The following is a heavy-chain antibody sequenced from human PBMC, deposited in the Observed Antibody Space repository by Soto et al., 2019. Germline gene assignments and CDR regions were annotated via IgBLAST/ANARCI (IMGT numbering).Heavy chain of an antibody. CDR1: GGSFSGYY. D-gene: IGHD3-16*02. Sequence: SETLSLTCAVYGGSFSGYYWSWIRQPPGKGLEWIGEINHSGSTNYNPSLKSRVTISVDTSKNQFSLKLSSVTAADTAVYYCARGAPTIPFRGPIVTPGFDVCFDTWGQGTLVTVSS. CDR2: INHSGST. CDR3: ARGAPTIPFRGPIVTPGFDVCFDT. V-gene: IGHV4-34*01. J-gene: IGHJ5*02.